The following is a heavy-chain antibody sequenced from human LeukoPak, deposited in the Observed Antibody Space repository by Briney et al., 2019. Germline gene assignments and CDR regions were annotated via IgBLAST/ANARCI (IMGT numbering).Heavy chain of an antibody. V-gene: IGHV3-73*01. J-gene: IGHJ4*02. Sequence: GGSLRLSCAASGFTFSGSALHWVRQASGKGLEWVGRIRSKANSYATAYAASVKGRFTISRDDSKNTAYLQMNSLKTEDTAVYYCTVRGYSYGPHFDYWGQGTLVTVSS. CDR2: IRSKANSYAT. CDR3: TVRGYSYGPHFDY. CDR1: GFTFSGSA. D-gene: IGHD5-18*01.